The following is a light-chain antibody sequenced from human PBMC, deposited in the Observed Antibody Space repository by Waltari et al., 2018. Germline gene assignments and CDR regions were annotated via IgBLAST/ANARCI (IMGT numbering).Light chain of an antibody. Sequence: SYVLTQPASVSVAPGKTARITCEGNNIGGKTVHWYQLRPVQAPVLVVHDDSDRPSGIPERFSGSNSGNTATLTISGVEVGDEGDYYCQVWEGSSDHYVFGTGTAVSV. V-gene: IGLV3-21*03. CDR2: DDS. CDR3: QVWEGSSDHYV. J-gene: IGLJ1*01. CDR1: NIGGKT.